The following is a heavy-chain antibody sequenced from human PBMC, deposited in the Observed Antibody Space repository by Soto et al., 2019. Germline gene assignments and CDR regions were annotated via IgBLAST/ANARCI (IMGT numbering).Heavy chain of an antibody. V-gene: IGHV1-8*01. J-gene: IGHJ6*03. D-gene: IGHD2-15*01. Sequence: AXVXVCRTASGYTFTSYVNNRARQATGQGLEWMGWMTPNSGNTGYAQKFQGRVTMTTNTSISTAYMELSSLRSEHPAVYYCARLYCSGGGCYSAMNVWRKGTTVIVSS. CDR1: GYTFTSYV. CDR3: ARLYCSGGGCYSAMNV. CDR2: MTPNSGNT.